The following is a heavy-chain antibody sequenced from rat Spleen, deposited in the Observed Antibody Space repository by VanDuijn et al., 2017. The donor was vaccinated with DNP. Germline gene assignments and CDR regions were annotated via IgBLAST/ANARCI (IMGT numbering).Heavy chain of an antibody. CDR2: ISRSGGTP. J-gene: IGHJ2*01. CDR1: GFIFSNYW. Sequence: EVQLVESGGGPVQPGRSLKISCIASGFIFSNYWMTWIRQAPGKGLEWVASISRSGGTPYYRDSVKGRFTISRDNAQSTLYLQMDSLRSEDTATYYCTTRRGHWGQGVMVTVSS. CDR3: TTRRGH. V-gene: IGHV5-31*01. D-gene: IGHD1-11*01.